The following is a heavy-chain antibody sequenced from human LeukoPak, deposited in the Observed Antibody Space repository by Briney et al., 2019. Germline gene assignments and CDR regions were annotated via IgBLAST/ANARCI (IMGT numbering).Heavy chain of an antibody. CDR1: GFTFSSYG. J-gene: IGHJ6*02. V-gene: IGHV3-30*02. CDR3: AMEGYYYGMDV. D-gene: IGHD3-3*01. Sequence: GGSLRLSCAASGFTFSSYGMHWVRQAPGKGLEWVAFIQYDEYDIFYADSVKGRFTVSRDNSKNTLYLQMNSLRAEDTAVYYCAMEGYYYGMDVWGQGTTVTVSS. CDR2: IQYDEYDI.